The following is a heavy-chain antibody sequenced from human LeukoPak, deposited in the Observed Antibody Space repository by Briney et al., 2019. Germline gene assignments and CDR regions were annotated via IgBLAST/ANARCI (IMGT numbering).Heavy chain of an antibody. Sequence: ASVKVSCKASGYTFTSYYIHWVRQAPGRGLEWRGIINPGGGTSYAEEFQGRVTMTRDTSTSTVYMELSSLRSEDTDVYYCARAPYAGVFDVWGQGTMVSVSS. CDR1: GYTFTSYY. CDR3: ARAPYAGVFDV. D-gene: IGHD2-8*01. V-gene: IGHV1-46*01. CDR2: INPGGGT. J-gene: IGHJ3*01.